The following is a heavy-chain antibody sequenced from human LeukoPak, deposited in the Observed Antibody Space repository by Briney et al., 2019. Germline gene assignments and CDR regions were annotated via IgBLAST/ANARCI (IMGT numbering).Heavy chain of an antibody. J-gene: IGHJ6*03. CDR3: ARATDKRAWGTSFHYYYMDV. CDR1: GGSFSGYY. CDR2: IYYSGST. D-gene: IGHD2-2*01. V-gene: IGHV4-59*12. Sequence: SETLSLTCAVYGGSFSGYYWSWIRQPPGKGLEWIGYIYYSGSTNYNPSLKSRVTISVDTSKNQFSLKLSSVTAADTAVYYSARATDKRAWGTSFHYYYMDVWGKGTTVTVSS.